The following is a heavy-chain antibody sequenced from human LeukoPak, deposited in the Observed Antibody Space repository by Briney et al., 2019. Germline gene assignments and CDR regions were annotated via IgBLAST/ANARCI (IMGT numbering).Heavy chain of an antibody. CDR2: TYYRSKWYN. J-gene: IGHJ6*03. CDR3: ARSLILGYCSSTSCYEYYYYYYYMDV. V-gene: IGHV6-1*01. CDR1: GDSVSSNSAA. Sequence: SQTLSLTCATSGDSVSSNSAAWNWIRQSPSRGLEWLGRTYYRSKWYNDYAVSVKSRITINPDTSKNQFSLQLNSVTPEDTAVYYCARSLILGYCSSTSCYEYYYYYYYMDVWGKGTTVTVSS. D-gene: IGHD2-2*01.